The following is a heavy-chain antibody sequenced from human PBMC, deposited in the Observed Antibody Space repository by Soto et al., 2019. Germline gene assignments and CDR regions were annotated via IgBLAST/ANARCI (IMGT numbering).Heavy chain of an antibody. CDR1: GYSFTSYW. CDR3: ARPGPSYDGYPEHYFDY. J-gene: IGHJ4*02. Sequence: GESLKISCKGSGYSFTSYWIGWVRQMPGKGLEWMGIIYPGDSDTRYSPSFQGQVTISADKSISTAYLQWSSLKASDTAMYYCARPGPSYDGYPEHYFDYWGQGTLVTVSS. CDR2: IYPGDSDT. V-gene: IGHV5-51*01. D-gene: IGHD5-12*01.